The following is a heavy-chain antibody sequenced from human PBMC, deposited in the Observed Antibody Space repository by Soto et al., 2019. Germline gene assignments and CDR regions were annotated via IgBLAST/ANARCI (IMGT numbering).Heavy chain of an antibody. CDR3: ARDSVGATHYYYYYGMDV. V-gene: IGHV3-33*01. CDR1: GFTFSSYG. J-gene: IGHJ6*02. Sequence: PGESLKISCAASGFTFSSYGMHWVRQAPGKGLEWVAVIWYDGSNKYYADSVKGRFTISRDNSKNTLYLQMNSLRAEDTAVYYCARDSVGATHYYYYYGMDVWGQGTTVTVSS. D-gene: IGHD1-26*01. CDR2: IWYDGSNK.